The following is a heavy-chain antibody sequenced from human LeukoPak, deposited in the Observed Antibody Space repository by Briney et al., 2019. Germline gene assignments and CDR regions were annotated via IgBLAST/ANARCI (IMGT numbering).Heavy chain of an antibody. V-gene: IGHV3-7*04. CDR3: ARGFRTFDD. Sequence: PGGSLSLTCAASGFTFNSYWMTWVRHTPGKGLEWVANINQDGSEKYYVDSVKGRFTISRDNAKNSLYLQMNSLRAEDTAVYYCARGFRTFDDWGQGTLVTVSS. CDR2: INQDGSEK. J-gene: IGHJ4*01. CDR1: GFTFNSYW.